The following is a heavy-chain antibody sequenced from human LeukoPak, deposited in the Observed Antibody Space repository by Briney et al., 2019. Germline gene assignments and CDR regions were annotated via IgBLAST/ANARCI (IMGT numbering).Heavy chain of an antibody. J-gene: IGHJ1*01. Sequence: SQTLSLTCAISGDSISTNSVAWNWIRQSPSRGLEWLGRTYYRSKWYNDYAVSVKGRITINPDTSRNQFSLQLNSVTPEDTAVYYCARGPSYFQHWGQGTLVTVSS. V-gene: IGHV6-1*01. CDR3: ARGPSYFQH. CDR2: TYYRSKWYN. CDR1: GDSISTNSVA.